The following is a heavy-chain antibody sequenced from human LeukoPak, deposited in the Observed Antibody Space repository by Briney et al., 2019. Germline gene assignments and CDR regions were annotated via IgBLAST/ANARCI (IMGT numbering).Heavy chain of an antibody. Sequence: PSQTLSLTCTVSGGSISSGDYYWSWIRQPPGKGLEWIGYIYYSGSTYYNPSLKSRVTISVDTSKNQFSLKLSSVTAADTAVYYCARFSIVLMVLDYWGQGTLVTVSS. J-gene: IGHJ4*02. CDR3: ARFSIVLMVLDY. CDR1: GGSISSGDYY. CDR2: IYYSGST. D-gene: IGHD2-8*01. V-gene: IGHV4-30-4*08.